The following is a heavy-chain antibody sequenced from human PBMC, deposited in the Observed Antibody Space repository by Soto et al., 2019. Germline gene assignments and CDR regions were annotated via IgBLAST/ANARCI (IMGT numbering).Heavy chain of an antibody. CDR3: AGAGGLLLEY. V-gene: IGHV3-30-3*01. CDR2: ISYDGSNK. J-gene: IGHJ4*02. D-gene: IGHD2-15*01. CDR1: GFTVSSYA. Sequence: QVQLVESGGGVVQPGRSLRLSCAASGFTVSSYAMHWVRQAPGKGLEWVAVISYDGSNKYYEDSVKGRFTISRDISKKALYLQMNSLRAEDTAVYYCAGAGGLLLEYWGQGTRVTVSS.